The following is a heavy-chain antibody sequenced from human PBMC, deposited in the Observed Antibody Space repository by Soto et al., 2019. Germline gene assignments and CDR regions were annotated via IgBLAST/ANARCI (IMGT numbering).Heavy chain of an antibody. D-gene: IGHD6-13*01. CDR3: ARDLAAVPRAFDY. V-gene: IGHV4-59*01. Sequence: QVQLQESGPGLLTPSETLSLTCTVSGGSISSYFYIWVRQPPGKGLAWIGSGYYTGTTDYNPSLKSRVSISVDTSKTQFSLNLRSVTAADTAVYYCARDLAAVPRAFDYWGRGTLVTVSS. J-gene: IGHJ4*02. CDR1: GGSISSYF. CDR2: GYYTGTT.